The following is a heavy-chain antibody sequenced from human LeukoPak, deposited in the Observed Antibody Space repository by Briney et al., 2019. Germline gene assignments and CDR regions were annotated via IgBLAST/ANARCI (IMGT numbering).Heavy chain of an antibody. J-gene: IGHJ5*02. CDR1: GYTFTGYY. CDR2: INPNSGGT. D-gene: IGHD2-15*01. V-gene: IGHV1-2*02. Sequence: GASVTVSCKASGYTFTGYYMHWVRQAPGQGLEWMGWINPNSGGTNYAQKFQGRVTMTRDTSISTAYMELSRLRSDDTAVYYCARDLKDIVVVVAPRFVQRWFDPWGQGTLVTVSS. CDR3: ARDLKDIVVVVAPRFVQRWFDP.